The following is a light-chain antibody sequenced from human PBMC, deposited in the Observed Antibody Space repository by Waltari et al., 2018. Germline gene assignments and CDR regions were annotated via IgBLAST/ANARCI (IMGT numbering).Light chain of an antibody. CDR3: QSYDSSLSGV. J-gene: IGLJ2*01. CDR2: GDE. V-gene: IGLV1-40*01. CDR1: SSNIGAGYE. Sequence: QSVLTQPPSVSGTPGQTVTISCTGSSSNIGAGYEVHWYQQLPGTAPKLLVSGDENGPAGVPDRFSGCKAGSSASLAITGLQAEDEADYYCQSYDSSLSGVFGGGTKLTVL.